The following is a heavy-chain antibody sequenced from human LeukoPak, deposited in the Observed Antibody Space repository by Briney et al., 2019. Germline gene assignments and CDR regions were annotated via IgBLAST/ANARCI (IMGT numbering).Heavy chain of an antibody. CDR3: ARAKQQQAVDYYYYGMDV. CDR2: INPSGGST. J-gene: IGHJ6*02. V-gene: IGHV1-46*01. D-gene: IGHD6-13*01. Sequence: ASVKVSCKASGYTFTSYYMHWVRQAPGQGLEWMGIINPSGGSTSYAQKFQGRVTMTRDTSTSTVYMELSSLRSEDTAVYYCARAKQQQAVDYYYYGMDVWGQGTTVTVSS. CDR1: GYTFTSYY.